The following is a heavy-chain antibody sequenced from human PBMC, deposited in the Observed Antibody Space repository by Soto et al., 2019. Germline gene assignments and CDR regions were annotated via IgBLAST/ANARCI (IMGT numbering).Heavy chain of an antibody. V-gene: IGHV4-34*01. Sequence: SETLSLTCAVYGGSFSGYYWSWIRQPPGKGLEWIGEINHSGSTNYNPSLKSRVTISVDTSKNQFSLKLSSVTAADTAVYYCARGGGIVVVPAVGQNWFDPWGQGTLVTVSS. CDR1: GGSFSGYY. CDR2: INHSGST. J-gene: IGHJ5*02. D-gene: IGHD2-2*01. CDR3: ARGGGIVVVPAVGQNWFDP.